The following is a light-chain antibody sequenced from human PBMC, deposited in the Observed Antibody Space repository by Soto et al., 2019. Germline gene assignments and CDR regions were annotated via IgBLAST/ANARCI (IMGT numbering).Light chain of an antibody. CDR2: GAS. CDR1: QSVSSIY. V-gene: IGKV3-20*01. CDR3: QQYGSSGT. Sequence: IVLTQSPGTLSLSPGEGAALSCRASQSVSSIYLALYQQKPCQAPRLLIYGASSRATGIPDRFSGSGSGTDFTLTISRLEPEDFAVYYCQQYGSSGTFGQGTKVDIK. J-gene: IGKJ1*01.